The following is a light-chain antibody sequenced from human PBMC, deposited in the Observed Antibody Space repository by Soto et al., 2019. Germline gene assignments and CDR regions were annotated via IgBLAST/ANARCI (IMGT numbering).Light chain of an antibody. J-gene: IGKJ1*01. CDR3: QQYNNWPRT. Sequence: DIQMTQSPFTLSASVGDRVTITCRASQTISSWLAWYQQIPGKAPKLLIYDASNLESGVPSRFSGSGSGTEFTLTISSLQSEDFAVYYCQQYNNWPRTFGQGTKVDIK. CDR2: DAS. V-gene: IGKV1-5*01. CDR1: QTISSW.